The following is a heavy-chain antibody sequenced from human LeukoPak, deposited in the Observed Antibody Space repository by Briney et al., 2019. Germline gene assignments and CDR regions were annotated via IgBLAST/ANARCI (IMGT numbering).Heavy chain of an antibody. CDR3: ARYPITPDY. V-gene: IGHV3-48*04. CDR2: ISSSSSTI. Sequence: HPGGSLRLSCAASGFTFSSYSMNWVRQAPGKGLEWVSYISSSSSTIYYADSVEGRFTISRDNAKNSLYLQMNSLRAEDTAVYYCARYPITPDYWGQGTLVTVSS. CDR1: GFTFSSYS. D-gene: IGHD5-24*01. J-gene: IGHJ4*02.